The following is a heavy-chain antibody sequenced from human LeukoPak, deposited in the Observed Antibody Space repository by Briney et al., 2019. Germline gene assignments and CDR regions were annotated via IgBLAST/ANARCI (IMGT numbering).Heavy chain of an antibody. CDR3: ARGDKYIAFSPPLQGFDY. CDR1: GFTFSSYA. CDR2: ISSGSSYT. D-gene: IGHD3-3*02. J-gene: IGHJ4*02. Sequence: PGGSLRLSCAASGFTFSSYAMHWVRQAPGKGLEWVSSISSGSSYTYFADSVKGRFTISRDNAKNSLYLQMNSLRAEDTAVYYCARGDKYIAFSPPLQGFDYWGQGTLVTVSS. V-gene: IGHV3-21*01.